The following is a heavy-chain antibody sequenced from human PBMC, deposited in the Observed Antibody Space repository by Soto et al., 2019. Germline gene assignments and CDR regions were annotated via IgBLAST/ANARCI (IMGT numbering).Heavy chain of an antibody. D-gene: IGHD5-18*01. CDR3: AKDIGGVDTGNYGMDV. Sequence: QVQLVESGGGVVQPGMSLRLSCAASGVTFSISYHGTEKGYADSVKGRFTISRDNSKNTLYVQMSSLRPEDTAVYYCAKDIGGVDTGNYGMDVWGQGTTVIVSS. J-gene: IGHJ6*02. V-gene: IGHV3-30*18. CDR1: GVTFS. CDR2: SYHGTEK.